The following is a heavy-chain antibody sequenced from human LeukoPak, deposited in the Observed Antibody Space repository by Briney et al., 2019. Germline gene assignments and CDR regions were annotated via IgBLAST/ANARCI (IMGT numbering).Heavy chain of an antibody. V-gene: IGHV3-21*01. Sequence: GGSLRLSCVASGFTFSSYSMNWVRQAPGKGLEWVSSISTSSRYIYYTDSVKGRFTISRDNANNLLYLQMSSLRVEDTAVYYCARDLQEWSTLGYFDLWGRGTLVTVSS. J-gene: IGHJ2*01. CDR1: GFTFSSYS. D-gene: IGHD3-3*01. CDR2: ISTSSRYI. CDR3: ARDLQEWSTLGYFDL.